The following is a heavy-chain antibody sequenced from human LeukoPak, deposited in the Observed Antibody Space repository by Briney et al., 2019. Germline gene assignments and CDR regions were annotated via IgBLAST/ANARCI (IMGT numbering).Heavy chain of an antibody. CDR1: GYTLTELS. J-gene: IGHJ4*02. Sequence: ASVKVSCKVSGYTLTELSMHWVRQAPGKGLEWMGWISAYNGNTNYAQKLQGRVTMTTDTSTSTAYMELRSLRSDDTAVYYCAREIAAAGTGIDYWGQGTPVTVSS. D-gene: IGHD6-13*01. CDR3: AREIAAAGTGIDY. V-gene: IGHV1-18*01. CDR2: ISAYNGNT.